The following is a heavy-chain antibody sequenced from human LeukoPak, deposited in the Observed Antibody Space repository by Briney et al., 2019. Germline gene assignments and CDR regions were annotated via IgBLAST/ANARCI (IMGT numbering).Heavy chain of an antibody. D-gene: IGHD4-17*01. CDR3: STEPHDYGAVPGI. Sequence: SSETLSLTCTVSGGSVSSGSYFWSWIRQPPGKGLEWIGYIYYSGSTNYNPSLKSRVTISVDTSKNQFSMKLSSVTAADTAVYNCSTEPHDYGAVPGIWGQGTMVTVSS. CDR1: GGSVSSGSYF. J-gene: IGHJ3*02. V-gene: IGHV4-61*01. CDR2: IYYSGST.